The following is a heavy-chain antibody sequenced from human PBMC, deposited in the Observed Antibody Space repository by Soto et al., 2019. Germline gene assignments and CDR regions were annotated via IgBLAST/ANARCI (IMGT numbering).Heavy chain of an antibody. Sequence: SETLSLTCTVSGGSVSSGSYYWSWIRQPPGKGLEWIGNIHYSGSTNYNPSLKSRVTISVDTSKNQFSLKLSSVTAADTAVYYCARDLPPSYDSSGYSVFDIWGQGTMVTVSS. CDR1: GGSVSSGSYY. D-gene: IGHD3-22*01. J-gene: IGHJ3*02. CDR2: IHYSGST. CDR3: ARDLPPSYDSSGYSVFDI. V-gene: IGHV4-61*01.